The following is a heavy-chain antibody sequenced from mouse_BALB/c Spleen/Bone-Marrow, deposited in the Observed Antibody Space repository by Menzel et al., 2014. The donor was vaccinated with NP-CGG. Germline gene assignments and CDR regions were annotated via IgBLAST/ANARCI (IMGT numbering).Heavy chain of an antibody. CDR2: IRNKANGYTT. V-gene: IGHV7-3*02. CDR1: GFTFTDYY. Sequence: VQLKDSGGGLGQPGGSLRLSCATSGFTFTDYYMSWVRQPPGKALEWLGFIRNKANGYTTEYSASVKGRFTISRDNSQSILYLQMNTLRAEDSATYYCARDTVITTHWYFDVWGAGTTVTVSS. D-gene: IGHD2-4*01. CDR3: ARDTVITTHWYFDV. J-gene: IGHJ1*01.